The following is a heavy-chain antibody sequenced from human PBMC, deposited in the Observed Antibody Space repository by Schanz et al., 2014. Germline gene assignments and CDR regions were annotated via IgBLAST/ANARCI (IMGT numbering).Heavy chain of an antibody. J-gene: IGHJ3*01. CDR3: ARVEGSSGSASSYRALNV. CDR1: GFTVSSNY. Sequence: EVQLVESGGGLVQSGGSLRLSCVASGFTVSSNYMSWVRQAPGKGLEWVSVIYSDGRTYYGDSVKGRFTISRDNAKKSLYLQMNTLRAEDTAIYYCARVEGSSGSASSYRALNVWGQGTTVTVSS. V-gene: IGHV3-66*01. D-gene: IGHD3-10*01. CDR2: IYSDGRT.